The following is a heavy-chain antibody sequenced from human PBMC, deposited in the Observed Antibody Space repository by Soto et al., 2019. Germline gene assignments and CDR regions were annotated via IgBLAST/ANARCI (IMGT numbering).Heavy chain of an antibody. D-gene: IGHD4-4*01. CDR1: GFTFSAYS. CDR3: ARGPRGQGQYNWFDP. CDR2: ISSGSSYI. Sequence: RGSLRLSCAASGFTFSAYSMNWVRQAPGKGLEWVSSISSGSSYIYYADSVKGRFTISRDNAKNSLYLQMNSLRAEDTAVYYCARGPRGQGQYNWFDPWGQGTLVTVSS. J-gene: IGHJ5*02. V-gene: IGHV3-21*01.